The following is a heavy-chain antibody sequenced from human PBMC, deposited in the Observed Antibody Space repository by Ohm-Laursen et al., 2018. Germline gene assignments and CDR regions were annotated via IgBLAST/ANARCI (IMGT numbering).Heavy chain of an antibody. V-gene: IGHV4-59*07. CDR1: GGSISGYY. CDR3: AVPEYDY. CDR2: IYYSGST. J-gene: IGHJ4*02. Sequence: SDTLSLTCTVSGGSISGYYWSWIRQPPGKGLEWIGYIYYSGSTNYNPSLKSRVTISVDTSKNQFSLKLSSVTAADTAVYYCAVPEYDYWGQGTLVTVSS. D-gene: IGHD6-6*01.